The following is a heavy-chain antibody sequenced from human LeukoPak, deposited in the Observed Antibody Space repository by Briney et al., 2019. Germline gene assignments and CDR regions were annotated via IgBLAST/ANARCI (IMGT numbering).Heavy chain of an antibody. Sequence: GGSLRLSCAASGFTVSSNYMSWVRQAPGKGLGWVSVIYSGGSTYYADSVKGRFTISRDNSKNTLHLQMNSLRAEDTAVYYCARGLIAVAGTFDYWGQGTLVTVSS. CDR2: IYSGGST. D-gene: IGHD6-19*01. V-gene: IGHV3-53*01. CDR3: ARGLIAVAGTFDY. CDR1: GFTVSSNY. J-gene: IGHJ4*02.